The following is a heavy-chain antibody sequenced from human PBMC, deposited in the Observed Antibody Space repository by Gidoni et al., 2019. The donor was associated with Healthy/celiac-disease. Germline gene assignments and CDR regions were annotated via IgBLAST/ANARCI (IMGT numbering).Heavy chain of an antibody. CDR1: GFTFSRYA. V-gene: IGHV3-23*01. CDR2: IIGSGGST. D-gene: IGHD1-1*01. CDR3: AKDRGNDFDY. J-gene: IGHJ4*02. Sequence: EVQLLESGGGLVQPGGSLRLSCSASGFTFSRYAMSWVRQAPGKGLEWVSAIIGSGGSTYYADSVKGRFTISRDNSKNTLYLQMNSLRAEDTAVYYCAKDRGNDFDYWGQGTLVTVSS.